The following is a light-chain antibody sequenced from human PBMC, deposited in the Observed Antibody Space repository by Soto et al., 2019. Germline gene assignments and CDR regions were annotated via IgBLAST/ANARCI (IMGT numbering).Light chain of an antibody. CDR1: SGHNSYA. J-gene: IGLJ3*02. CDR2: LNSDGSH. CDR3: QTWSTDIRV. Sequence: QPVLTQPPSASASLGASVKLNCTLSSGHNSYAIAWHQQQPEKGPRYLMKLNSDGSHSKGDGIPDRFSGSSSGAERYLTISSLQSEDEADYYCQTWSTDIRVFGGGTKVTVL. V-gene: IGLV4-69*01.